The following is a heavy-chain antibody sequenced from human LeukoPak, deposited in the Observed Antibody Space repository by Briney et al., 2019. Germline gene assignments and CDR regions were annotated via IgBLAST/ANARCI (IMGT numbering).Heavy chain of an antibody. CDR2: ISYDGSNK. V-gene: IGHV3-30-3*02. CDR3: AKTVTAAGTNY. Sequence: PGGSLRLSCAASGFTFSSHAMHWVRQAPGKGLEWVAVISYDGSNKYYADSVKGRFTISRDNSKNTLYLQMNSLRAEDTAVYYCAKTVTAAGTNYWGQGTLVTVSS. J-gene: IGHJ4*02. D-gene: IGHD6-13*01. CDR1: GFTFSSHA.